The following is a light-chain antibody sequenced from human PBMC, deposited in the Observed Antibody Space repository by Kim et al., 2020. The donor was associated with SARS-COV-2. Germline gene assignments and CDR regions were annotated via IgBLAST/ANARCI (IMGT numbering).Light chain of an antibody. CDR1: NIRSKS. CDR3: QVWDTSSDHPWV. CDR2: YDT. Sequence: PGQTARITCGGNNIRSKSVHWYQQKPGQAPVLVIYYDTDRPSGIPERFSGSNSGNTATLTISGVEAGDEADYYCQVWDTSSDHPWVFGTGTKVTVL. J-gene: IGLJ6*01. V-gene: IGLV3-21*04.